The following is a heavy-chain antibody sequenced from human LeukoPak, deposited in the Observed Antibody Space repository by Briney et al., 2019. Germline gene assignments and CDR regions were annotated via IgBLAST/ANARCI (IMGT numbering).Heavy chain of an antibody. CDR2: LSNSGIGI. J-gene: IGHJ4*02. V-gene: IGHV3-23*01. Sequence: PGGSLRLSCVASGFTFSNYGMSWVRQAPGKGLEWVSSLSNSGIGIYYADSVKGRFTISRDNSKNTLYLRINSLRAEDTTVYYCAKDHLPGIVVADRDYWGQGTLATVSS. CDR3: AKDHLPGIVVADRDY. D-gene: IGHD6-19*01. CDR1: GFTFSNYG.